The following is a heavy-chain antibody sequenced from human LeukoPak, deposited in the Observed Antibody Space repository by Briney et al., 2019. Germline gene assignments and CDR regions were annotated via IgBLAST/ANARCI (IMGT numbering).Heavy chain of an antibody. Sequence: GGSLRLSCAASGFTFSSYVMSWVRQGLGGRLGWVSAISGSGGSTYYADSVKGRFTISRDNSKNTLYLQMNSLRAEDTAVYYCAKDFHSSGYYFEFWTFDYWGQGTLVTVSS. CDR2: ISGSGGST. V-gene: IGHV3-23*01. J-gene: IGHJ4*02. CDR3: AKDFHSSGYYFEFWTFDY. CDR1: GFTFSSYV. D-gene: IGHD3-22*01.